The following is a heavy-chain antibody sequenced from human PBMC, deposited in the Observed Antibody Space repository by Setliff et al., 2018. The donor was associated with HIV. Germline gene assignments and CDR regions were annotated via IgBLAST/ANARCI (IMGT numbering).Heavy chain of an antibody. CDR1: GYTFTTYG. D-gene: IGHD5-12*01. CDR2: INSYNGNT. V-gene: IGHV1-18*04. Sequence: ASVKVSCKASGYTFTTYGVNWVRQAPGQGLEWMGWINSYNGNTKFAQKFQGRVTMTTDTSTSTAYMELRSLRSDDTAVYYCARSEGQWLRPEGALCDYWGQGTLVTVSS. CDR3: ARSEGQWLRPEGALCDY. J-gene: IGHJ4*02.